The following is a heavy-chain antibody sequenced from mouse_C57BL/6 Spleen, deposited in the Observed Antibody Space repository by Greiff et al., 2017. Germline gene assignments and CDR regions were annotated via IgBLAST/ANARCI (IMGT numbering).Heavy chain of an antibody. J-gene: IGHJ4*01. D-gene: IGHD1-1*01. Sequence: VQLQQSGPGLGQPSQSLSITCTVSGFSLTSYGVHWVRQSPGKGLEWLGVIWRGGSTDYNAAFMSRLSITKDNSKSQVFFKMNSLQADDTAIYYCDKTVITTVVAGDAMDYWGQGASVTVSS. CDR2: IWRGGST. V-gene: IGHV2-5*01. CDR3: DKTVITTVVAGDAMDY. CDR1: GFSLTSYG.